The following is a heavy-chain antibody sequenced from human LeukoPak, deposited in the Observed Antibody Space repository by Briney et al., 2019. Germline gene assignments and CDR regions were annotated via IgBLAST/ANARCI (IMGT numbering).Heavy chain of an antibody. CDR1: GFTFSSYA. CDR3: AGMNCSSTSCYFDY. CDR2: ISGSGGST. D-gene: IGHD2-2*01. Sequence: GGSLRLSCAASGFTFSSYAMSWVRQAPGKGLEWVSAISGSGGSTYYADSAKGRFTISRDNSKNTLYLQMNSLRAEDTAVYYCAGMNCSSTSCYFDYWGQGTLVTVSS. V-gene: IGHV3-23*01. J-gene: IGHJ4*02.